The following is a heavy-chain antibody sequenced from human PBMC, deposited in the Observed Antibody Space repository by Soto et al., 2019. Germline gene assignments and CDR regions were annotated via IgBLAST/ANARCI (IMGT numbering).Heavy chain of an antibody. CDR2: IIPVLDVT. Sequence: QVQLVQSGAEVKKPGSSVKVSCKASGGTFNSYIFTWVRRAPGQGLEWLGRIIPVLDVTYYAQRFQGRVTFTADKSTTTAYMELSSLRSVDTAIYYCAKSPSPGSATSSYYGMDVWGQGTTVTVSS. CDR1: GGTFNSYI. V-gene: IGHV1-69*02. J-gene: IGHJ6*02. D-gene: IGHD7-27*01. CDR3: AKSPSPGSATSSYYGMDV.